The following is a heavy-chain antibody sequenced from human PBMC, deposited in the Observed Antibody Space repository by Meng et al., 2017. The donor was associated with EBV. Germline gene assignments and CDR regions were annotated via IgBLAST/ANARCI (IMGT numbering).Heavy chain of an antibody. Sequence: QGQLVQSGAEVKKPGASVKVSCKASAYTFTGYYMHWVRQAPGQGLEWMGRINPNSGGTNYAQKFQGRVTMTRDTSISTAYMELSRLRSDDTAVYYCAKGADLAAAGTFWFDPWGQGTLVTVSS. CDR3: AKGADLAAAGTFWFDP. D-gene: IGHD6-13*01. V-gene: IGHV1-2*06. CDR1: AYTFTGYY. CDR2: INPNSGGT. J-gene: IGHJ5*02.